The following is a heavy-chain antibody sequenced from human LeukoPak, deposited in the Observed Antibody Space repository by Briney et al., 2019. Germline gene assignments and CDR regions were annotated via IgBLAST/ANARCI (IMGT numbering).Heavy chain of an antibody. Sequence: GGSLRLSCAAPGFTFSNYAMHWVRQAPGKGLEWVAVISDDGSNKYYGDSVKGRFTISRDNAKNTLYLQMNSLRAEDTAVYYCAQEFGVYTAKWGQGTMVTVSS. CDR2: ISDDGSNK. J-gene: IGHJ3*01. CDR3: AQEFGVYTAK. D-gene: IGHD5-18*01. V-gene: IGHV3-30*18. CDR1: GFTFSNYA.